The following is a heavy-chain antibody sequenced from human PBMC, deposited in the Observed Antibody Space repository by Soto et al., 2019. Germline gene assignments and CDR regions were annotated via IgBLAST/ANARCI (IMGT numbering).Heavy chain of an antibody. CDR1: GFTFSSYS. D-gene: IGHD3-22*01. J-gene: IGHJ1*01. CDR2: ISSSSSYI. V-gene: IGHV3-21*01. CDR3: AGYDSSGYPIFQH. Sequence: GGSLRLSCAASGFTFSSYSMNWVRQAPGKGLEWVSSISSSSSYIYYADSVKGRFTISRDNAKNSLYLQMNSLRAEDTAVYYCAGYDSSGYPIFQHWGQGTLVTVSS.